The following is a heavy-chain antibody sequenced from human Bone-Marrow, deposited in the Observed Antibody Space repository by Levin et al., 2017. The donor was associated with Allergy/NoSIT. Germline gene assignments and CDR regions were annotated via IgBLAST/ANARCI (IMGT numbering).Heavy chain of an antibody. V-gene: IGHV5-51*01. D-gene: IGHD5-18*01. CDR3: ATSFVDTAMVIPYYFDY. CDR2: IYPGDSDT. Sequence: ASVKVSCKGSGYSFTSYWIGWVRQMPGKGLEWMGIIYPGDSDTRYSPSFQGQVTISADKSISTAYLQWSSLKASDTAMYYCATSFVDTAMVIPYYFDYWGQGTLVTVSS. J-gene: IGHJ4*02. CDR1: GYSFTSYW.